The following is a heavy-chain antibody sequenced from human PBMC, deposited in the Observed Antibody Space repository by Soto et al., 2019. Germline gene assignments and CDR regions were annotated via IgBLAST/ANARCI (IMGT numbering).Heavy chain of an antibody. CDR2: IDPSDSYT. J-gene: IGHJ6*02. CDR3: ARPPPIVGMVYAIHYGMDV. CDR1: GYSFTSYW. V-gene: IGHV5-10-1*01. Sequence: GESLKISCKGSGYSFTSYWISWVRQMPGKGLEWMGRIDPSDSYTNYSPSFQGHVTISADKSISTAYLQWSSLKASDTAMYYCARPPPIVGMVYAIHYGMDVWGQVTTVTVSS. D-gene: IGHD2-8*01.